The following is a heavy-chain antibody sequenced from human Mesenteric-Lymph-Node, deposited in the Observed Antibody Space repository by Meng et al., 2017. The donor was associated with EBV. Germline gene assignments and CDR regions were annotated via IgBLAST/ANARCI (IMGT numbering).Heavy chain of an antibody. CDR2: VHPSWLT. CDR3: AGGDYVNQFNY. D-gene: IGHD4-17*01. CDR1: GGSVNSGGYS. J-gene: IGHJ4*02. Sequence: QRQLQYSGSGLVTPSPSLSLTCTVSGGSVNSGGYSWSWIRQSPEKGLEWIGYVHPSWLTYYNPSPQTRVIISLERSKNQFSLKPTSVTAADTAVYYCAGGDYVNQFNYWGQGTLVTVSS. V-gene: IGHV4-30-2*06.